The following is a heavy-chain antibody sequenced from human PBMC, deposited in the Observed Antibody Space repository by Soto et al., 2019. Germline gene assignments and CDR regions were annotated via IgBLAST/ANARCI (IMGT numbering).Heavy chain of an antibody. V-gene: IGHV1-8*01. Sequence: ASVKVSCKTSGYTFTSYDINWMRQATGQGLEWMGWMNPNSGNTDYAQKLQGRVTMTTDTSTSTAYMELRSLRSDDTAVYYCARALYSSSAWFDPWGQGTMVTVSS. CDR1: GYTFTSYD. CDR2: MNPNSGNT. J-gene: IGHJ5*02. CDR3: ARALYSSSAWFDP. D-gene: IGHD6-6*01.